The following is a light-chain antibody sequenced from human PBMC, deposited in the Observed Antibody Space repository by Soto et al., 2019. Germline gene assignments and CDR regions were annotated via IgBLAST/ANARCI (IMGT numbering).Light chain of an antibody. CDR2: DAS. V-gene: IGKV3-15*01. CDR3: HQYNNWPRGT. CDR1: QSVSSN. J-gene: IGKJ1*01. Sequence: EIVMTQSPVTLSVSPGDRATLSCRASQSVSSNLAWYQQKPGQAPRLLIYDASTRATGIPARFGGSGSGTEFTLTISSLQSADFAVYYCHQYNNWPRGTFGQGTKVEIK.